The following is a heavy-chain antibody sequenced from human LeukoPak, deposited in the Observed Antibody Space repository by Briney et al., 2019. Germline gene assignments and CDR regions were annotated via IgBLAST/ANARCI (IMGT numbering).Heavy chain of an antibody. CDR3: ARTLDSSGYYYDY. CDR1: GGSFSGYY. D-gene: IGHD3-22*01. Sequence: PSETLSLTCAVYGGSFSGYYWSWIRQPPGKGLEWIGYISYSGSTYYNPSLKSRVTISLDTSKNQFSLKLSSVTAADTAVYYCARTLDSSGYYYDYWGQGTLVTVSS. J-gene: IGHJ4*02. V-gene: IGHV4-30-4*08. CDR2: ISYSGST.